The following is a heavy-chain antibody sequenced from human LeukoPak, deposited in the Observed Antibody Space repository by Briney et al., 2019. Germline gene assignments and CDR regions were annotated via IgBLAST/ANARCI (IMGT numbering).Heavy chain of an antibody. CDR2: ISYSGGT. V-gene: IGHV4-59*01. J-gene: IGHJ4*01. Sequence: PSETLSLTCSVSGGSISSNDWSWIRQPPGRGLEWIGYISYSGGTYYNPSLRSRVTISVDTSKNQISLKLTSVTAADTAVYYCARDYSSGWYPLDYWGHGTLVTVSS. CDR3: ARDYSSGWYPLDY. CDR1: GGSISSND. D-gene: IGHD6-19*01.